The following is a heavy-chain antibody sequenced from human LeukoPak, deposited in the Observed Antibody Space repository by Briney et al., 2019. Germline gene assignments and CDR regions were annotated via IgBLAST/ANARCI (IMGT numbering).Heavy chain of an antibody. CDR1: GYTFTSYD. D-gene: IGHD3-3*01. V-gene: IGHV1-8*01. CDR2: MNPNSGNT. J-gene: IGHJ5*02. Sequence: ASVKVSCKPSGYTFTSYDINWVRQATGQGLEWMGWMNPNSGNTGYAQKFQGRVTMTRNTSISTAYMELSSLRSEDTAVYYCARGKADFWSGYYTEGYWFDPWGQGTLVTVSS. CDR3: ARGKADFWSGYYTEGYWFDP.